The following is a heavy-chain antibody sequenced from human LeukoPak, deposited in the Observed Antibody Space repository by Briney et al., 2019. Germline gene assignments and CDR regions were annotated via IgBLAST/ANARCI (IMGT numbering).Heavy chain of an antibody. V-gene: IGHV4-39*01. CDR3: ARHEEEDGRNAKTFWF. J-gene: IGHJ4*02. D-gene: IGHD3-3*01. Sequence: SETLSLTCTVSGASIGGSNYYWGWARQPPGMGLEWIGSIFYSGRTYYNPSPSLKRRVTISVDSSKNQFSLRLTSVTAADTAVYYCARHEEEDGRNAKTFWFWGQGTLVTV. CDR1: GASIGGSNYY. CDR2: IFYSGRT.